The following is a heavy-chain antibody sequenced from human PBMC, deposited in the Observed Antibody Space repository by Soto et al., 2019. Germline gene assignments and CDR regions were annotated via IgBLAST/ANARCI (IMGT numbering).Heavy chain of an antibody. V-gene: IGHV4-39*01. D-gene: IGHD3-22*01. CDR1: GGSISSSSYY. CDR2: IYYSGST. CDR3: ARRGRSGYRLIDY. J-gene: IGHJ4*02. Sequence: SETLSLTCTVSGGSISSSSYYWDWIRQPPGKGLEWIGSIYYSGSTYYNPSLKSRVTISVDTSQNQFSLKLSSVTAADTAVYHCARRGRSGYRLIDYWGQGTLVTVSS.